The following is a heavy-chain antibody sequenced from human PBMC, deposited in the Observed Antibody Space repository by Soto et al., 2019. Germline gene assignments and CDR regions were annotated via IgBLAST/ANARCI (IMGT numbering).Heavy chain of an antibody. D-gene: IGHD3-3*01. J-gene: IGHJ6*01. V-gene: IGHV3-21*01. CDR3: ARVVDYDEPYYYYGMDV. Sequence: EVQLVESGGGLVKPGGSLRLSCAASGFTFSSYSMNWVRQAPGKGLEWVSSIGSSSSYKYYADSVKGRFTISRDNARDSLYLQMNSLRAEDTDVYYCARVVDYDEPYYYYGMDVWGQGTTVTVSA. CDR2: IGSSSSYK. CDR1: GFTFSSYS.